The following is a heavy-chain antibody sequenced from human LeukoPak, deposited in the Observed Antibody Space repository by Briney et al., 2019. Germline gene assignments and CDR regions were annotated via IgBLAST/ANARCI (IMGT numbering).Heavy chain of an antibody. CDR1: GYTFTSYY. D-gene: IGHD2-2*01. CDR2: INPSGGST. V-gene: IGHV1-46*01. CDR3: ARGRRYAVVVPAAMGWFDP. J-gene: IGHJ5*02. Sequence: ASVTVSCKASGYTFTSYYMHWVRQAPGQGLEWMGVINPSGGSTSYAQKFQGRVTMTRDTSTSTVYMELSSLRSEDTAVYYCARGRRYAVVVPAAMGWFDPWGQGTLGTVSS.